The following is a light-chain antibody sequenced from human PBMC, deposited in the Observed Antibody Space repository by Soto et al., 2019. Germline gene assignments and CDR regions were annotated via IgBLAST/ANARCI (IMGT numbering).Light chain of an antibody. Sequence: DIQRAESRSTRYGCVGDRINKTCLASQTISSWLAWYQQKPGKAPKLLIYDASTLESGVPSSFSGSRSGTEFTLTISSLQPDDFATYCCHLYTRYPWPFGQGT. CDR2: DAS. CDR3: HLYTRYPWP. V-gene: IGKV1-5*01. CDR1: QTISSW. J-gene: IGKJ1*01.